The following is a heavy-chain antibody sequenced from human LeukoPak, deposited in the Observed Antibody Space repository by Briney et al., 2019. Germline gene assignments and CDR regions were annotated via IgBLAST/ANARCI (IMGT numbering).Heavy chain of an antibody. V-gene: IGHV1-18*01. CDR3: ARGFDDRRGDFDY. CDR1: GYTFTNYG. J-gene: IGHJ4*02. CDR2: ISAYNDNT. D-gene: IGHD3-22*01. Sequence: ASVKVSCKASGYTFTNYGISWVRQAPGQGLDWMGWISAYNDNTNYAQKFQGRVTMTTDTSTTTAYMELRNLRSDDTAVYYCARGFDDRRGDFDYWGQGTLVTVST.